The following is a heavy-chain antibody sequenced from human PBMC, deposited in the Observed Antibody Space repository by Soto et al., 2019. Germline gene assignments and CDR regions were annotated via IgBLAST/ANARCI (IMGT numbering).Heavy chain of an antibody. V-gene: IGHV3-74*01. Sequence: EVQLVQSGGGSVKPGGSLRLSCAASGFTFTNYWMHWVRQVPGKGLVWVSRIDGVGTGTSYSDSVRGRFTIYRDNAENMLYLQTNSRRASDASVYYCTTVFEDWGQGTLVTVSS. CDR2: IDGVGTGT. J-gene: IGHJ4*02. CDR3: TTVFED. CDR1: GFTFTNYW.